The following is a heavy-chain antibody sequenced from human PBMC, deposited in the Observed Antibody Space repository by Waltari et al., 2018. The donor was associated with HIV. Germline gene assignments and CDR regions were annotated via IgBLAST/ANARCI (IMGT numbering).Heavy chain of an antibody. V-gene: IGHV3-21*01. CDR3: TRFQDYYDSSGYDY. J-gene: IGHJ4*02. D-gene: IGHD3-22*01. CDR1: GFTFRDSI. CDR2: ISSSSTYI. Sequence: EVQLVESGGGLVKPGGSLKLSCVAYGFTFRDSIMNWVRQAPGKGLEWVSSISSSSTYIYYADSVKGRFTISRDNAQNSLYLQMNSLRAEDTAVYFCTRFQDYYDSSGYDYWGQGTLVTVSS.